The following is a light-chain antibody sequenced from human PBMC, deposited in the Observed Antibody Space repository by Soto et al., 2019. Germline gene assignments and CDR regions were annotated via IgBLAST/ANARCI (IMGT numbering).Light chain of an antibody. J-gene: IGLJ2*01. CDR3: SSYTTGSTRV. Sequence: QSVLTQPASVSGSPGQSITISCTGTSSDVGGYHSVSWYQQHPGIAPKLMIYEVSNRPSGVSNRFSGSKSGNTASLTISGLQAEDGADYYCSSYTTGSTRVFGGGTKLTVL. CDR2: EVS. CDR1: SSDVGGYHS. V-gene: IGLV2-14*01.